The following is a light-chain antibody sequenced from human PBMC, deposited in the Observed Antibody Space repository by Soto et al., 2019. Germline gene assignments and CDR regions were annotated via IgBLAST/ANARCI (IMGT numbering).Light chain of an antibody. CDR2: SNN. CDR1: SSNIGSNF. CDR3: AAWDDSLRGVV. V-gene: IGLV1-47*02. Sequence: QSVLTQPPSASGTPGQRVNISCSGSSSNIGSNFVYWYQQLPGTAPKLLIHSNNQRPSGVPDRFSGSKSGTSASLAISGLRSEDEADYYCAAWDDSLRGVVFGGGTKVTVL. J-gene: IGLJ2*01.